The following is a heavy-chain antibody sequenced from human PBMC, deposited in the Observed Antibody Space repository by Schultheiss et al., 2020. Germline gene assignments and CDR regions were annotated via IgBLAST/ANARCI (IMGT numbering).Heavy chain of an antibody. CDR3: VRSGGIYY. J-gene: IGHJ4*02. D-gene: IGHD2/OR15-2a*01. Sequence: WGSLRLSCAASGFTFSNYGMKWVRQAPGKGLEWVSSMSSSSTYISYADSVKGRFTISRDNAKNSLYLQMNSLRAEDTAVYYCVRSGGIYYWGQGTLVTVSS. CDR1: GFTFSNYG. CDR2: MSSSSTYI. V-gene: IGHV3-21*01.